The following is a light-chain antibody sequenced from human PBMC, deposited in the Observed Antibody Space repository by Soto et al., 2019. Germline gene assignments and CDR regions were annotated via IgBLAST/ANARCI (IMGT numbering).Light chain of an antibody. CDR1: SSNIGAGDV. Sequence: QSVLTQPPSVSGAPGQRVTISCTGSSSNIGAGDVVHWDQQLPGTAPKLLIYGNSNRTSGVPDRFSGSKSGTSASLAITGLQAEDAAYYYCQSYDSSLSVLFGGGTKVTVL. J-gene: IGLJ2*01. V-gene: IGLV1-40*01. CDR3: QSYDSSLSVL. CDR2: GNS.